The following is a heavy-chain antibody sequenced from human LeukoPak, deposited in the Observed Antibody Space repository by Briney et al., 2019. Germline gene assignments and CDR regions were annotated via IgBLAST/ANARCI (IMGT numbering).Heavy chain of an antibody. V-gene: IGHV3-23*01. CDR1: GFTFSSYA. D-gene: IGHD2-2*01. Sequence: PGGSLRLSCAASGFTFSSYAMSWVRQAPGKGLEWVSAISGSGGSTYYADSVKGRFTISRDNSKNTLYLQMNSLRAEDTAVYYCAKAVRCSSTSCYHFDYWGQGTLVTVSS. CDR2: ISGSGGST. CDR3: AKAVRCSSTSCYHFDY. J-gene: IGHJ4*02.